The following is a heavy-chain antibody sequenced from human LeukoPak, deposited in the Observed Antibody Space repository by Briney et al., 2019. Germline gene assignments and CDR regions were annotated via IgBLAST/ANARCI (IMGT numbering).Heavy chain of an antibody. J-gene: IGHJ4*02. D-gene: IGHD5-12*01. CDR1: GFTFSRYW. V-gene: IGHV3-21*01. Sequence: GGSLRLSCAASGFTFSRYWMNWVRQAPGKGLEWVSSISSSSSSYIYYADSVKGRFTISRDSAKNSLYLQMNSLRAEDTAVYYCARFGHSGYDRDDYWGQGTLVTVSS. CDR3: ARFGHSGYDRDDY. CDR2: ISSSSSSYI.